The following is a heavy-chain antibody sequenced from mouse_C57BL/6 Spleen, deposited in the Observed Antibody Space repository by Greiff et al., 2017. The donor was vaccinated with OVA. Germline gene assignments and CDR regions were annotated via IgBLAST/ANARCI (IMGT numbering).Heavy chain of an antibody. CDR3: ARQSKDYYAMDY. V-gene: IGHV1-55*01. CDR2: IYPGSGST. J-gene: IGHJ4*01. Sequence: VQLKQPGAELVKPGASVKMSCKASGYTFTSYWITWVKQRLGQGLEWIGDIYPGSGSTNYNEKFKSKATLTVDTSSSTAYMQLSSLTSEDSAVYYCARQSKDYYAMDYWGQGTSVTVSS. D-gene: IGHD2-5*01. CDR1: GYTFTSYW.